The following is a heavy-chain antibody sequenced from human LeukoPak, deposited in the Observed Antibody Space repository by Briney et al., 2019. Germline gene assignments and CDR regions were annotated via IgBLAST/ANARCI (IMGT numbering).Heavy chain of an antibody. CDR3: ARVSDFWSGYTHDY. CDR2: ISSSSSTI. CDR1: GFTFSNYD. V-gene: IGHV3-48*01. Sequence: GGSLRLSCAASGFTFSNYDMHWVRQAPGKGLEWVSYISSSSSTIYYADSVKGRFTISRDNAKNSLYLQMNSLRAEDTAVYYCARVSDFWSGYTHDYWGQGTLVTVSS. D-gene: IGHD3-3*01. J-gene: IGHJ4*02.